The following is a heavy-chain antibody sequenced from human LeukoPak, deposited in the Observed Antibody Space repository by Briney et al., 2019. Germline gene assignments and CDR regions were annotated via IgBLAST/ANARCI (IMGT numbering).Heavy chain of an antibody. CDR1: GFTFSSYA. CDR2: ISGSGGST. D-gene: IGHD6-19*01. CDR3: AKDLGYSSGWYPLDY. V-gene: IGHV3-23*01. Sequence: GGSLRLSCVASGFTFSSYAMSWVRQAPGKGLEWVSAISGSGGSTYYADSVKGRFTISRDNSKNTLYLQMNSLRAEDTAVYYCAKDLGYSSGWYPLDYWGQGTLVTVSS. J-gene: IGHJ4*02.